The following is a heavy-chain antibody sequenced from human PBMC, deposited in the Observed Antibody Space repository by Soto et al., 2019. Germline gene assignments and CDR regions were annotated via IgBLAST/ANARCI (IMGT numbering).Heavy chain of an antibody. CDR2: ISAYNGNT. D-gene: IGHD6-19*01. CDR1: GYTFTSYG. V-gene: IGHV1-18*01. Sequence: GASVKVSCKASGYTFTSYGISWVRQAPGQGLEWMGWISAYNGNTNYAQKLQGRVTMTTDTSTSTAYMELRSLRSDDTAVYYCAREDRAVASGIKWFDPWGQGTLVTVS. CDR3: AREDRAVASGIKWFDP. J-gene: IGHJ5*02.